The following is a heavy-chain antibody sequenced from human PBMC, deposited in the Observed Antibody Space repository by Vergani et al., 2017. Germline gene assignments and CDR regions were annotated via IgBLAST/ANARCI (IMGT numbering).Heavy chain of an antibody. D-gene: IGHD2-15*01. CDR3: ARYCSCGSCYPRRGMDV. CDR1: GGSISSYY. J-gene: IGHJ6*02. Sequence: QVQLQESGPGLVKPSETLSLTCTVSGGSISSYYWSWIRQPPGKGLEWIGYIYYSGSTNYNPSLKSRVTISVDTSKNQFSLKLSSVTAADTAVYYCARYCSCGSCYPRRGMDVWGQGTMVTVSS. V-gene: IGHV4-59*01. CDR2: IYYSGST.